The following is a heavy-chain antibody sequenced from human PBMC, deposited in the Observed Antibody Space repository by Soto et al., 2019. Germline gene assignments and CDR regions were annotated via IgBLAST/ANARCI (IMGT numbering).Heavy chain of an antibody. D-gene: IGHD3-22*01. Sequence: SETLSLTCTVSGGSVSSGSYYWSWIRQPPGKGLEWIGYIYYSGSTNYNPSLKSRVTISVDTSKNQFSLKLSSVTAADTAVYYCARAGSSGTRVDYWGQGTLVTVSS. V-gene: IGHV4-61*01. CDR1: GGSVSSGSYY. CDR2: IYYSGST. CDR3: ARAGSSGTRVDY. J-gene: IGHJ4*02.